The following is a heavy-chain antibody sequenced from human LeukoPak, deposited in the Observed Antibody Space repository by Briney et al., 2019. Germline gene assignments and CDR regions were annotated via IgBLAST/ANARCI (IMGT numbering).Heavy chain of an antibody. Sequence: GGSLRLSCAASGFTFSSYSMNWVRQAPGKGLEWVSSICSSSSYIYYADSVKGRFTISRDNAKNSLYLQMNSLRAEDTAVYYCARVVSTTRGNYFDYWGQGTLVTVSS. D-gene: IGHD1-26*01. CDR3: ARVVSTTRGNYFDY. CDR1: GFTFSSYS. J-gene: IGHJ4*02. CDR2: ICSSSSYI. V-gene: IGHV3-21*01.